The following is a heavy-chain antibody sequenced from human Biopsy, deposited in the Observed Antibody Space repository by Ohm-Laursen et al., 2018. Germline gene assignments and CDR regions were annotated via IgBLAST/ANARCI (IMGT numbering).Heavy chain of an antibody. CDR3: ARHPTGFWFDP. J-gene: IGHJ5*02. CDR1: GGSISSSTTYY. CDR2: IYNTETT. Sequence: GTLSLTCTVSGGSISSSTTYYWAWLRQPPGKGLEWIGSIYNTETTFYNPSLKSRVTISVATSTNQFSLKVSSVTAADTVLYFCARHPTGFWFDPWGHGTLVTVSS. V-gene: IGHV4-39*01.